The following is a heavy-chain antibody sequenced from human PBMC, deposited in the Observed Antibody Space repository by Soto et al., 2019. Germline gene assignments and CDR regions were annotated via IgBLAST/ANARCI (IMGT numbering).Heavy chain of an antibody. Sequence: QVQLQESGPGLVKPSETLSLTCTVSGGSVSPYYWSWIRQSPGKGLEWIGNIRYSGSTDYHPSLTSRVTISIDTSTNQFSLKLTSVTAADTAVYYCAKGGTSSLPFDYWGQGTLVTVSS. V-gene: IGHV4-59*02. D-gene: IGHD2-2*01. CDR3: AKGGTSSLPFDY. J-gene: IGHJ4*02. CDR1: GGSVSPYY. CDR2: IRYSGST.